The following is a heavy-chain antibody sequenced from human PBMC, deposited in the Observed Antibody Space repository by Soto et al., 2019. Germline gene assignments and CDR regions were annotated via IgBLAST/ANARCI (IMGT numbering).Heavy chain of an antibody. Sequence: GGSLRLSCAASGFTLSRHTMNWVRQAPGKGLEWVSFIGSRTSDIYYADSVKGRFTISRDNAKNSLYLDLTRLRAEDTAVYFCVRDYYDTSGCPNTSDMWGQGTMVTVSS. CDR3: VRDYYDTSGCPNTSDM. J-gene: IGHJ3*02. CDR2: IGSRTSDI. V-gene: IGHV3-21*01. D-gene: IGHD3-22*01. CDR1: GFTLSRHT.